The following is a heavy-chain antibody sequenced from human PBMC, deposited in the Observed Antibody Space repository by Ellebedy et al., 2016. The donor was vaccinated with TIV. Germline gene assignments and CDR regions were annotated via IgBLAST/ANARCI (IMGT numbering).Heavy chain of an antibody. CDR1: GFTFSSYA. CDR2: ISGSGGST. Sequence: GGSLRLXXAASGFTFSSYAMSWVRQAPGKGLEWVSAISGSGGSTYYADSVKGRFTISRDNSKNTLYLQMNSLRAEDTAVYYCAGRYYYDSSGYYLNDYWGQGTLVTVSS. J-gene: IGHJ4*02. CDR3: AGRYYYDSSGYYLNDY. V-gene: IGHV3-23*01. D-gene: IGHD3-22*01.